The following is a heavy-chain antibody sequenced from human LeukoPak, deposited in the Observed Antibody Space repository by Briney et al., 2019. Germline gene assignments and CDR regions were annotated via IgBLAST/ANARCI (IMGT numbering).Heavy chain of an antibody. D-gene: IGHD3-16*01. CDR2: IYYSGYT. Sequence: SQTLSLTCTVSGGSISSGDYYWNWIRQPPGKGLEWIGYIYYSGYTYYNPSLKSQITISIDTTKNQFSLKLNSVAAADTAVYYCAREGGHGKYYFDYWGQGTLVTVSS. J-gene: IGHJ4*02. CDR3: AREGGHGKYYFDY. V-gene: IGHV4-30-4*01. CDR1: GGSISSGDYY.